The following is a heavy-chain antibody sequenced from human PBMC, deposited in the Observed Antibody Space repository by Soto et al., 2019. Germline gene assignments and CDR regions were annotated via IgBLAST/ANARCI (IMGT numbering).Heavy chain of an antibody. CDR3: ARVRRYCSSTSCHGGAYYYMDV. CDR1: GGSISSYY. Sequence: SETLSLTCTVSGGSISSYYWSWIRQPPGKGLEWIGYIYYSGSTNYNPSLKSRVTISVDTSKNQFSLKLSSVTAADTAVYYCARVRRYCSSTSCHGGAYYYMDVWGKGTTVTVSS. V-gene: IGHV4-59*01. CDR2: IYYSGST. J-gene: IGHJ6*03. D-gene: IGHD2-2*01.